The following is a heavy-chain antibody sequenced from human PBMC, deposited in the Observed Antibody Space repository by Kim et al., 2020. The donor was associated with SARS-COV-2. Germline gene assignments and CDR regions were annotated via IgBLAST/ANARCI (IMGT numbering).Heavy chain of an antibody. CDR1: GFTFSSYG. V-gene: IGHV3-30*18. CDR2: ISYDGSNK. CDR3: AKESGGIAAPFDY. D-gene: IGHD6-13*01. Sequence: GGSLRLSCAASGFTFSSYGMHWVRQAPGKGLEWVAVISYDGSNKYYADSVKGRFTISRDNSKNTLYLQMNSLRAEDTAVYYCAKESGGIAAPFDYWGQGTLVTVSS. J-gene: IGHJ4*02.